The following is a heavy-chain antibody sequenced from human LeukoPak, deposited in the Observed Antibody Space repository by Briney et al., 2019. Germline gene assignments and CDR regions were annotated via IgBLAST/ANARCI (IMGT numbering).Heavy chain of an antibody. V-gene: IGHV1-18*01. J-gene: IGHJ6*02. CDR3: ARDGAVVVPAAILGNYYYGMDV. D-gene: IGHD2-2*02. Sequence: GTSVKVSCKASGYTFTSYGISWVRQAPGQGLEWMGWISAYNGNTNYAQKLQGRVTMTTDTSTSTAYMELRSLRSDDTAVYYCARDGAVVVPAAILGNYYYGMDVWGQGTTVTVSS. CDR1: GYTFTSYG. CDR2: ISAYNGNT.